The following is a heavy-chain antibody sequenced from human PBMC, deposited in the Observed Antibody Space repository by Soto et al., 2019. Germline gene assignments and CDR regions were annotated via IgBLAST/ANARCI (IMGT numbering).Heavy chain of an antibody. D-gene: IGHD6-19*01. CDR3: ARQYRSGWYYFDY. CDR2: IYSGGST. J-gene: IGHJ4*02. CDR1: GFTVSSNY. Sequence: EVQLVESGGGLIQPGGSLRLSCAASGFTVSSNYMSWVRQAPGKGLEWVSVIYSGGSTYYADSVKGRFTISRDNSKNTLYLQMNSLRAEDTAVYDFARQYRSGWYYFDYWGQGTLVIFSA. V-gene: IGHV3-53*01.